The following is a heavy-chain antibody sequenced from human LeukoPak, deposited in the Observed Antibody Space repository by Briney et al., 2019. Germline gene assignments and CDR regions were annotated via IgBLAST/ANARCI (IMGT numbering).Heavy chain of an antibody. Sequence: SQTLSLTCAISGDSVSSNSVTWNWIRQSPSRGLEWLGRTYYRSTWYNDYAVSVRGRITVDPDTSKNQFSLHLNSVTPEDTAVYYCAGRLTQYDCFDPWGQGILVTVSS. D-gene: IGHD2-2*01. J-gene: IGHJ5*02. CDR2: TYYRSTWYN. CDR3: AGRLTQYDCFDP. V-gene: IGHV6-1*01. CDR1: GDSVSSNSVT.